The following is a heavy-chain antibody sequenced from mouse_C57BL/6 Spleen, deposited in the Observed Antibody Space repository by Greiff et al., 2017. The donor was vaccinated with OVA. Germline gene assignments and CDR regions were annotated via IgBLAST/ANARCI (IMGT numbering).Heavy chain of an antibody. J-gene: IGHJ2*01. CDR3: AKVDYSNCDY. D-gene: IGHD2-5*01. Sequence: QVQLQQPGAELVKPGASVKMSCKASGYTFTSYWITWVKQRPGQGLEWIGDIYPGSGSTNYNEKFKSKATLTVDTSSSTAYMQLSSLTSEAAAVYYCAKVDYSNCDYWGQGTTLTVSS. CDR1: GYTFTSYW. V-gene: IGHV1-55*01. CDR2: IYPGSGST.